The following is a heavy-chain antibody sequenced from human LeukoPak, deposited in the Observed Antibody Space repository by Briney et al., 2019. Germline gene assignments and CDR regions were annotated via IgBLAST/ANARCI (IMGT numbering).Heavy chain of an antibody. CDR2: IKQDGSEQ. D-gene: IGHD6-13*01. V-gene: IGHV3-7*03. CDR1: GFTFSSYW. J-gene: IGHJ4*02. CDR3: ARDSPFIAAAGTGFDY. Sequence: GGSLRLSCAASGFTFSSYWMSWVRQAPGKGLEWVANIKQDGSEQYYVDSVKGRSTISRDNAKNPLYLQMNSLRAEDTAVYYCARDSPFIAAAGTGFDYWGQGTLVTVSS.